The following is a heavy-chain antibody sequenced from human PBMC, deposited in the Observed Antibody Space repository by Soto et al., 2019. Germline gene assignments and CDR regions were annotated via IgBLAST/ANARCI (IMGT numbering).Heavy chain of an antibody. CDR3: ARDLSYSGYDYYYYYMDV. D-gene: IGHD5-12*01. CDR2: IYSGGST. CDR1: RFTVSSNY. V-gene: IGHV3-66*01. Sequence: GSLRLSCAASRFTVSSNYMSWVRQAPGKGLEWVSVIYSGGSTYYADSVKGRFTISRDNSKNTLYLQMNSLRAEDTAVYYCARDLSYSGYDYYYYYMDVWGKGTTVTVS. J-gene: IGHJ6*03.